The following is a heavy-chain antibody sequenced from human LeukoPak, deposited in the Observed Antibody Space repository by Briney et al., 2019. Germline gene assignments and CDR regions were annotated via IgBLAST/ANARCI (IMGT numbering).Heavy chain of an antibody. V-gene: IGHV1-69*04. D-gene: IGHD2-15*01. Sequence: SVKVSCKASGGTLSTYAISWVRQAPGQGLEWMGRIIPVLDITNYAQKFQGRVTITADKSTSTAFMELSSLRSEDTALYYCVGSLDCRGGGCYSPLRSWGQGTLVTVSS. CDR1: GGTLSTYA. J-gene: IGHJ5*02. CDR3: VGSLDCRGGGCYSPLRS. CDR2: IIPVLDIT.